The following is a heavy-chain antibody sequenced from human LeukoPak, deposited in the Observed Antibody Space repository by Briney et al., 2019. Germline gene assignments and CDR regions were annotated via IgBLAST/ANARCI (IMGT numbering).Heavy chain of an antibody. CDR1: GGFFSVYY. CDR2: INHSGST. D-gene: IGHD6-6*01. CDR3: ASGIAARLNYYYYYMDV. V-gene: IGHV4-34*01. Sequence: SETLSLTCAVYGGFFSVYYWSWIRQPPGKGLEWIGEINHSGSTNYNPSLKSRVTISVDTSKNQFSLKLSSVTAADTAVYYCASGIAARLNYYYYYMDVWGKGTTVTVSS. J-gene: IGHJ6*03.